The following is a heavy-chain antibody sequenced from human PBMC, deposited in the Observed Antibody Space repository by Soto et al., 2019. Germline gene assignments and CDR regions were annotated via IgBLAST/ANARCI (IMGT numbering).Heavy chain of an antibody. CDR3: ARRGSAVSVATGFDP. Sequence: PSETLSLTCTVSGGSISTSTYFWDWIRQPPGKGLEWIGSIYYIGNTYYNPSLKSRVTISIDTSENQFSLRLNSVTAAGTAVYFCARRGSAVSVATGFDPWGQGTPVTVSS. J-gene: IGHJ5*02. CDR2: IYYIGNT. CDR1: GGSISTSTYF. D-gene: IGHD1-1*01. V-gene: IGHV4-39*01.